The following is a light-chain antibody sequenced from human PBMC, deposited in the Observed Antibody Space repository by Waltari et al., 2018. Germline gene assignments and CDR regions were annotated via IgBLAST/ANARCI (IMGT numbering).Light chain of an antibody. CDR3: QQYGSAPRT. CDR1: QSVISSY. CDR2: GAS. Sequence: EIVLTQSPGTLSLSPGERATLSCRASQSVISSYLAWYQQKPGQALRLLIYGASSRATGIADRFSGSGSGTDFTLTVSRLEPEDFAVYYCQQYGSAPRTFGQGTKVEIK. J-gene: IGKJ1*01. V-gene: IGKV3-20*01.